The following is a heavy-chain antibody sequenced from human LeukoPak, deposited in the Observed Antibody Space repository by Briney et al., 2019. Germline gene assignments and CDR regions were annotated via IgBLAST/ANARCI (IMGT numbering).Heavy chain of an antibody. J-gene: IGHJ4*02. D-gene: IGHD1-26*01. Sequence: SQTLSLTCTVSGASVNTDYWSWIRQPPGNGLEWIGYTYNSGSTNYNPSLKSRVTISVDTSKNHFSLRLTSVTAADTAMYYCARDRGEGRERPFDYWGRGNLVTVSS. CDR3: ARDRGEGRERPFDY. V-gene: IGHV4-59*02. CDR2: TYNSGST. CDR1: GASVNTDY.